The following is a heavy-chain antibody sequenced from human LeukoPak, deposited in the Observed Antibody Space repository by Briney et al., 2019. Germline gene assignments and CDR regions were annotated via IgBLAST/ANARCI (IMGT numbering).Heavy chain of an antibody. CDR1: GYTFTDYD. CDR2: MNPNSGVT. V-gene: IGHV1-8*01. J-gene: IGHJ4*02. D-gene: IGHD2/OR15-2a*01. Sequence: ASVKVSCKASGYTFTDYDINLVRQATGQGLEWMGWMNPNSGVTGYAQKFQGRVSMTRDTSVSTAYMELSSLRSEDTAVYFCARGPIYPKSGDYPNYFLDYWGQGTLVTVSS. CDR3: ARGPIYPKSGDYPNYFLDY.